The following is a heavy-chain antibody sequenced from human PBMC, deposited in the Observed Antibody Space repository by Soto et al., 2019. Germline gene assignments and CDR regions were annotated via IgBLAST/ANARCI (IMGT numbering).Heavy chain of an antibody. CDR2: IGGAGGHS. CDR1: GFTLSDHY. V-gene: IGHV3-11*05. CDR3: AREASQDPMVNGLYGMDV. J-gene: IGHJ6*02. Sequence: LRRSCEASGFTLSDHYVSWIRQVPGKGLEWVSFIGGAGGHSSYADSVRGRFTISRDNAKNSVFLQMNTLRVEDTALYYCAREASQDPMVNGLYGMDVWGQGHKGTVCS. D-gene: IGHD5-18*01.